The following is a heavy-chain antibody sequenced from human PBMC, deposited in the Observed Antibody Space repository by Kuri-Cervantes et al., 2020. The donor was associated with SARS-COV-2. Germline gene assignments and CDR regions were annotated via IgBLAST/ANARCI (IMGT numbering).Heavy chain of an antibody. Sequence: ASVKVSCKAPETTFPNYDINWVRQATGQGLEWMGMVKTNSGNTGYAQKFQGRVTMTRDTSISTAYMELSRLRSDDTAVYYCARGWSRSGFGVVHYYYYMDVWGKGTTVTVSS. CDR1: ETTFPNYD. V-gene: IGHV1-8*01. J-gene: IGHJ6*03. CDR3: ARGWSRSGFGVVHYYYYMDV. D-gene: IGHD3-3*01. CDR2: VKTNSGNT.